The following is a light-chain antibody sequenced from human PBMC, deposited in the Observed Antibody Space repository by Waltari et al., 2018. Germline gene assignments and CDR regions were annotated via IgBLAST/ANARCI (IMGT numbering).Light chain of an antibody. J-gene: IGLJ2*01. V-gene: IGLV2-23*01. Sequence: QSALTQPASVSGSPGQSITISCTGTSSDVGSYNLVSWYQQHPGKAPKLMIYEGSKRPSVVSNRFSVSKSGNTASLTISGLQAEDEADYYCCSYAGSSTDVVFGGGTKLTVL. CDR3: CSYAGSSTDVV. CDR2: EGS. CDR1: SSDVGSYNL.